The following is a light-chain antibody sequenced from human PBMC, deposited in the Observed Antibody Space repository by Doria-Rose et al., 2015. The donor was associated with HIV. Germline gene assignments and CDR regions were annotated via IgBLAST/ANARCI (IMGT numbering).Light chain of an antibody. CDR3: SSYADNRWV. V-gene: IGLV2-8*01. CDR1: SSDVGGYNR. Sequence: QSALTQPPSASGSPGQSVAISCTGTSSDVGGYNRVSWYQQHPGKAPKLMMYEVSQRPSGVPDRFSGSKSGNTASLTVSGLQADDEADYYCSSYADNRWVFGGGTKLTVL. CDR2: EVS. J-gene: IGLJ3*02.